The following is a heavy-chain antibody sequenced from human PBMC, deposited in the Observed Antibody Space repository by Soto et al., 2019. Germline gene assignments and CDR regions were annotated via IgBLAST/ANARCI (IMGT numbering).Heavy chain of an antibody. CDR2: IGTAGDT. J-gene: IGHJ6*02. V-gene: IGHV3-13*01. D-gene: IGHD2-2*01. CDR3: ARGYCSSTSCSLYYYYGMDV. Sequence: LRLSCAASGFTFSSYDMHWVRQATGKGLEWVSAIGTAGDTYYPGSVKGRFTISRENAKNSLYLQMNSLRAGDTAVYYCARGYCSSTSCSLYYYYGMDVWGQGTTVTVSS. CDR1: GFTFSSYD.